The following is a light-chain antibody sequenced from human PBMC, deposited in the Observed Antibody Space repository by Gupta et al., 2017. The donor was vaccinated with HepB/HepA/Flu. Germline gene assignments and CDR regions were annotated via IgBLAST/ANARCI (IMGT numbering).Light chain of an antibody. CDR3: ASWDDSLNGWV. CDR1: SSNIGRNT. V-gene: IGLV1-44*01. Sequence: QSVLTQTPSASGTPGQRVIMSCSGSSSNIGRNTVNWYQHLPGTAPTLLIYTNNERPSGVPDRFSGSRSGTSASLAISGLQSEDEAEYYCASWDDSLNGWVFGGGTKLTVL. J-gene: IGLJ3*02. CDR2: TNN.